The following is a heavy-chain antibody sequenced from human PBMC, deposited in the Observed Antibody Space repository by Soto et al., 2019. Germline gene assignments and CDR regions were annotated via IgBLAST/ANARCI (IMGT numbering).Heavy chain of an antibody. J-gene: IGHJ4*02. CDR2: ISASGGSS. D-gene: IGHD3-10*01. V-gene: IGHV3-23*01. Sequence: GGSLRLSCAASGFTFDSYAMAWVRQAPGKGLQWVSVISASGGSSDYADSVKDRFTISRDNSNNTLYLHIYSLRAEDTAVYYCAKSPRYGSRRNYFDEWGQGTLVTVSS. CDR1: GFTFDSYA. CDR3: AKSPRYGSRRNYFDE.